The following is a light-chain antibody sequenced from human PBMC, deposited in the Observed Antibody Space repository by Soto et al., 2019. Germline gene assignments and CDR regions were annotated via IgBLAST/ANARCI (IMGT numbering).Light chain of an antibody. CDR2: VAS. V-gene: IGKV3-15*01. Sequence: EIVLTQSPATLSVSQGERATLSCRASESVSNNLAWYQQKPGQAPRLLIFVASARATGIPARFSGSGSGTEFTLTISSLQSEDFAVYYCQQYNKWPLTFGGGTKVEIK. CDR3: QQYNKWPLT. CDR1: ESVSNN. J-gene: IGKJ4*01.